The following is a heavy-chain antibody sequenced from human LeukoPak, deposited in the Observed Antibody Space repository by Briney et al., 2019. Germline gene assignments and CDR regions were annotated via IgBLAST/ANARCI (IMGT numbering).Heavy chain of an antibody. CDR3: ARASGSYGSGSYYYYGMDV. V-gene: IGHV4-38-2*01. J-gene: IGHJ6*04. Sequence: SETLSLTCAVSGYSISSGYYWGWIRQPPGKGLEWIGSIFHSGSTYYNPSLKSRVNMSVDTSKNQISLKLSSVTAADAAVYYCARASGSYGSGSYYYYGMDVWGKGTTVTVSS. CDR1: GYSISSGYY. D-gene: IGHD3-10*01. CDR2: IFHSGST.